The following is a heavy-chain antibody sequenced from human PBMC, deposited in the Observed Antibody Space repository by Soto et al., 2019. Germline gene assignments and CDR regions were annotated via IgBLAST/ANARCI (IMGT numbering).Heavy chain of an antibody. CDR1: RFTFSSYA. CDR2: ISGSGGST. Sequence: EVHLLESGGGLVQPGGSLRPSCAASRFTFSSYAMSWVRQAPGKGPEWVSAISGSGGSTYYADSVKGRFTISRDNSKNTLYLQMNSLRAEDTAIYYCAKGPTIFGVVIIFEYYYGMDIWGQGTTVTVSS. D-gene: IGHD3-3*01. CDR3: AKGPTIFGVVIIFEYYYGMDI. V-gene: IGHV3-23*01. J-gene: IGHJ6*02.